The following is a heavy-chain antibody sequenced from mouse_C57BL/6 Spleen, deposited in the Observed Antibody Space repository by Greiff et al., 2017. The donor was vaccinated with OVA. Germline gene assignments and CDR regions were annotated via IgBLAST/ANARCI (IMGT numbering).Heavy chain of an antibody. Sequence: QVQLQQSGAELVKPGASVKLSCKASGYTFTEYTIHWVKQRSGQGLEWIGWFYPGSGSIKYNEKFKDKATLTADKSSSTVYMELSRLTSEDSAVYFCARHEGRLIYYYGSTPFADWGQGTLVTVSA. CDR1: GYTFTEYT. V-gene: IGHV1-62-2*01. D-gene: IGHD1-1*01. J-gene: IGHJ3*01. CDR3: ARHEGRLIYYYGSTPFAD. CDR2: FYPGSGSI.